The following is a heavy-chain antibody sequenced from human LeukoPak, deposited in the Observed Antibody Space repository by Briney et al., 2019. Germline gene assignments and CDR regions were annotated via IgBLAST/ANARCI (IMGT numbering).Heavy chain of an antibody. J-gene: IGHJ5*02. V-gene: IGHV4-59*01. Sequence: SETLSLTCTVSGGSISSYYWSWIRQPPGKGLEWIGYIYYSGSTNYNPSLKSRVTISVDTSKSQFSLKLSSVTAADTAVYYCASWDVYYDFWSGYYTLGQGTLVTVSS. CDR3: ASWDVYYDFWSGYYT. CDR1: GGSISSYY. CDR2: IYYSGST. D-gene: IGHD3-3*01.